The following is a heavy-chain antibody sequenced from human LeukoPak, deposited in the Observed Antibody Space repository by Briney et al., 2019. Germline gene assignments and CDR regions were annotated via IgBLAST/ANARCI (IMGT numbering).Heavy chain of an antibody. J-gene: IGHJ4*02. CDR2: IYSGGNT. Sequence: GGSLRLSCAASGFTFSSYGMHWVRQAPGKGLEWVSVIYSGGNTYYADSVKGRFTISRDNSKNTLYLQMNSLRAEDTAVYYCARGGSYYEWDYWGQGTLVTVSS. V-gene: IGHV3-NL1*01. D-gene: IGHD1-26*01. CDR1: GFTFSSYG. CDR3: ARGGSYYEWDY.